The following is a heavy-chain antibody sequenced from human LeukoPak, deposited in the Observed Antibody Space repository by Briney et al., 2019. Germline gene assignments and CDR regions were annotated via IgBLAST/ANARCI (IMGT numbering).Heavy chain of an antibody. CDR3: ARDHSSSWYNGEFDY. D-gene: IGHD6-13*01. Sequence: RGSLRLSCAASVFTFSSYSMNWVRQAPGTGLEWVSSISSSSSYIYYADSVKGRFTISRDNAKNSLYLQMNSLRAEDTAVYYCARDHSSSWYNGEFDYWGQGTLVTVSS. J-gene: IGHJ4*02. CDR1: VFTFSSYS. V-gene: IGHV3-21*01. CDR2: ISSSSSYI.